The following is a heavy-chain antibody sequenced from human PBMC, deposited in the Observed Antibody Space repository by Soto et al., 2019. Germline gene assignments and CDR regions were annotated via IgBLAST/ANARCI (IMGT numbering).Heavy chain of an antibody. CDR1: GYTFTSYD. D-gene: IGHD4-17*01. Sequence: QVQLVQSGAEVKKPGASVKVSCRASGYTFTSYDINWVRQATGQGLEWMGWMNPNSGNTGYAQKFRGRVTMTRSTSISTAYMELSSLTSDDTAVYYCARSTNDYGDRHWGQGTLVTVSS. V-gene: IGHV1-8*01. CDR3: ARSTNDYGDRH. CDR2: MNPNSGNT. J-gene: IGHJ4*02.